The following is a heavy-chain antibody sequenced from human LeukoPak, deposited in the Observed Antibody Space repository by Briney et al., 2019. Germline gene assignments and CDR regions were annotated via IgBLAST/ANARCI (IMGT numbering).Heavy chain of an antibody. CDR2: IYTSGVT. CDR1: GGSMSSFY. Sequence: SETLSLTCTVSGGSMSSFYWDWIRQPAGKGLQWTGRIYTSGVTNYNPSLKSRVIMSVDASKNQFSLKLSSVTAADTAVYYCAREWTSGHGSGYPYYFDYWGPGTLVTVSS. CDR3: AREWTSGHGSGYPYYFDY. V-gene: IGHV4-4*07. J-gene: IGHJ4*02. D-gene: IGHD3-22*01.